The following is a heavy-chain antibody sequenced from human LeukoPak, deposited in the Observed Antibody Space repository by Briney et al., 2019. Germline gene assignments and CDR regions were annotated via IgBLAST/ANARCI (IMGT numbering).Heavy chain of an antibody. V-gene: IGHV4-59*12. CDR2: IYYSGST. CDR3: ARMVRGVIKGYYYYYMDV. D-gene: IGHD3-10*01. J-gene: IGHJ6*03. CDR1: GGSISSYY. Sequence: SETLSLTCTVSGGSISSYYWSWIRQPPGKGLEWIGYIYYSGSTNYNPSLKSRVTISVDTSKNQFSLKLSSVTAADTAVYYCARMVRGVIKGYYYYYMDVWGKGTTVTISS.